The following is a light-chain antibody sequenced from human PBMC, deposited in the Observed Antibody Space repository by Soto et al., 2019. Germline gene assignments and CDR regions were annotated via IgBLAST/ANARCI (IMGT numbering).Light chain of an antibody. CDR1: QSVSSTY. Sequence: EIVLTQSPGTLSLSPGERATLSCRASQSVSSTYLAWYQQKPGRAPRPLIYGASSRATGIPDRFSGSGSGTDFTLTISRLEPEDFAVYYCQQYGSSPPITFGQGTRLEIK. CDR3: QQYGSSPPIT. V-gene: IGKV3-20*01. J-gene: IGKJ5*01. CDR2: GAS.